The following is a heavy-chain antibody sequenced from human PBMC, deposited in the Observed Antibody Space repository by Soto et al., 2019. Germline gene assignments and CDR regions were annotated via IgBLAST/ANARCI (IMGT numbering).Heavy chain of an antibody. V-gene: IGHV4-59*01. D-gene: IGHD6-13*01. CDR2: IYYSGST. Sequence: SETLSLTCTVSGGSISSYYWSWIRQPPGKGLEWIGYIYYSGSTNYNPSLKSRVTISVDTSKNQFSLKLSSVTAADTAVYYCARELYSSSWSSWFDPWGQGTLVTVSS. CDR3: ARELYSSSWSSWFDP. CDR1: GGSISSYY. J-gene: IGHJ5*02.